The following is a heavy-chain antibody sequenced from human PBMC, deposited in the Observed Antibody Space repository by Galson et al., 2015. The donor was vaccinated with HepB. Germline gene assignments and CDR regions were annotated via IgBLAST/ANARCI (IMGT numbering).Heavy chain of an antibody. D-gene: IGHD1-26*01. J-gene: IGHJ4*02. CDR3: ARVRVGATKHLDY. CDR2: IDPSDSYP. Sequence: QSGAEVKKPGESLRISCTGSGCSFTDYWITWVRQMPGKGLEWMGRIDPSDSYPNYSPSFRGHVTLSLDKSLTTAYLQWSRLEASDTAIYYCARVRVGATKHLDYWGQGTLVTVSS. V-gene: IGHV5-10-1*01. CDR1: GCSFTDYW.